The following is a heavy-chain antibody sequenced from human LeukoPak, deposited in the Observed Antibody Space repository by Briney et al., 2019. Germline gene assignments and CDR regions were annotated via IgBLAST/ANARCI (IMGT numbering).Heavy chain of an antibody. J-gene: IGHJ4*02. Sequence: GGSLRLSCAASGFTFSSYAMSWVRQAPGKGLEWISHISSRGSTIYYADSMRGRLTISRDNAKKSLYLEMNSLRAEDTAVYYCTKEIVVVTAGAKYYFDYWGQGTLVTVSS. V-gene: IGHV3-48*04. CDR2: ISSRGSTI. CDR3: TKEIVVVTAGAKYYFDY. D-gene: IGHD2-21*02. CDR1: GFTFSSYA.